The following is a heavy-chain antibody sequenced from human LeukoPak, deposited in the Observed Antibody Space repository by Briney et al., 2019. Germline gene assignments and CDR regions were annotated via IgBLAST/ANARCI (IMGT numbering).Heavy chain of an antibody. V-gene: IGHV4-4*07. Sequence: SETLSLTCTVSGGSISSYYWSWIRQPAGKGLEWIGRIYTSGSTSGNTIYNPSLKSRVTISVDTSKNHFSLKLSSVTAADTAVYYCARRVHYYDTSGYSYYFDYWGQGTLVTVSS. CDR2: IYTSGSTSGNT. CDR1: GGSISSYY. J-gene: IGHJ4*02. D-gene: IGHD3-22*01. CDR3: ARRVHYYDTSGYSYYFDY.